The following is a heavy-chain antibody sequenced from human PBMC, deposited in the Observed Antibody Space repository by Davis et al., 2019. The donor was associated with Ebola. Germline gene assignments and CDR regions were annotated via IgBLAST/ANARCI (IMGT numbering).Heavy chain of an antibody. CDR2: IDPADSYT. D-gene: IGHD1-1*01. CDR1: GYSFTGYW. J-gene: IGHJ3*02. Sequence: PGGSLRLSCQASGYSFTGYWIDWVRQMPGKGPEWMGRIDPADSYTDYGPSFEGHVTMSVDKSISTSFLQWTSLQASDSAIYYCVRHQKVLRFMEGAFDIWGHGTVVTVFS. V-gene: IGHV5-10-1*01. CDR3: VRHQKVLRFMEGAFDI.